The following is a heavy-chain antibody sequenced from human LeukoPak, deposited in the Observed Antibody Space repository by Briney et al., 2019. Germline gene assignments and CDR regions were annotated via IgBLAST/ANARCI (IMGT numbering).Heavy chain of an antibody. CDR3: ARDPHGGNSGGMDY. D-gene: IGHD4-23*01. V-gene: IGHV3-48*03. CDR2: ISTSGSTI. Sequence: GGSLRLSCAASGFTFSTNEMNCVRQAPGKGLEWISYISTSGSTIHYADSVKGRFTISRDNAKNSLYLQMNSLRVEDTAVYFCARDPHGGNSGGMDYWGQGTLVTVSS. J-gene: IGHJ4*02. CDR1: GFTFSTNE.